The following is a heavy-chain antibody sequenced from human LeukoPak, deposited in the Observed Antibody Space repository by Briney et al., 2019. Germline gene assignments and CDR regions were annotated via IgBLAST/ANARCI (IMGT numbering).Heavy chain of an antibody. Sequence: ASVKVSCKASGYTFTGYYIHWVRQAPGQGLEWMGRINPDSGGTNFAQRFQGRVTMTRDTSISTAYMELSRLRSDDTAVYYCARELGGSYSWFDPWGQGTLVTVSS. CDR1: GYTFTGYY. CDR3: ARELGGSYSWFDP. V-gene: IGHV1-2*06. D-gene: IGHD3-16*01. CDR2: INPDSGGT. J-gene: IGHJ5*02.